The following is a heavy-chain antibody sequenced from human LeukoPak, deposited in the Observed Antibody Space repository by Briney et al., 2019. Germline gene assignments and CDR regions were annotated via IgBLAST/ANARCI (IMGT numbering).Heavy chain of an antibody. J-gene: IGHJ5*02. D-gene: IGHD1-14*01. CDR1: GYTFTGYY. Sequence: AASVTVSCTAFGYTFTGYYVHWVRQAPGQGLEWMGRINPNNGDSNFAQKFQGRVTMTRDTSISTVYMDLSRLRSDDTAVYYCARMSSPLQYNWFDPWGQGTLVTVSS. V-gene: IGHV1-2*06. CDR3: ARMSSPLQYNWFDP. CDR2: INPNNGDS.